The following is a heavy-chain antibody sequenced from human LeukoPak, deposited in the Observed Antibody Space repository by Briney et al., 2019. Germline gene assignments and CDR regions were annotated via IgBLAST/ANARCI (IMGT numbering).Heavy chain of an antibody. CDR1: GFTFSSYA. CDR2: ISGSGGST. D-gene: IGHD3-10*01. CDR3: AKSYYGSGSYYPYY. Sequence: PGGSLRLSCAASGFTFSSYAMSWVRQAPGKGLEWVSAISGSGGSTYYADSVKGRFTISRDNSKSTLYLQMNSLRAEDTAVYYCAKSYYGSGSYYPYYWGQGTLVTVSS. V-gene: IGHV3-23*01. J-gene: IGHJ4*02.